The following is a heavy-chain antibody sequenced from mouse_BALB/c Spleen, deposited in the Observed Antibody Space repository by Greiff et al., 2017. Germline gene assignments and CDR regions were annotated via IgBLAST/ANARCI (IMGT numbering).Heavy chain of an antibody. D-gene: IGHD2-4*01. V-gene: IGHV5-9-4*01. CDR2: ISSGGSYT. CDR3: ASTMITLMDY. J-gene: IGHJ4*01. CDR1: GFTFSSYA. Sequence: EVQLVESGGGLVKPGGSLKLSCAASGFTFSSYAMSWVRQSPEKRLEWVAEISSGGSYTYYPDTVTGRFTISRDNAKNTLYLEMSSLRSEDTAMYYCASTMITLMDYWGQGTSVTVSS.